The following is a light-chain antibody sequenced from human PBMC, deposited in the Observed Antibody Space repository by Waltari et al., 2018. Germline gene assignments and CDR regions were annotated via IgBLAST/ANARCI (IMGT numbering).Light chain of an antibody. CDR3: QQYATPPLT. J-gene: IGKJ4*01. Sequence: DIQMTQSPFSLSGSVGDRVIITCQASQDISKNLNWFQQKPGKAPRLLIYDASNLHTGVPSRFSGGASGTEYTLAISGLQPEDIATYYCQQYATPPLTFGGGTKVEIK. CDR1: QDISKN. V-gene: IGKV1-33*01. CDR2: DAS.